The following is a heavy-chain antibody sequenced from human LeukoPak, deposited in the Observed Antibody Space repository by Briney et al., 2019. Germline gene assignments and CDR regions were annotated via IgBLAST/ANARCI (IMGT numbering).Heavy chain of an antibody. CDR1: DDSITMYY. Sequence: SETLSLTCTVSDDSITMYYWTWIRQPPGKGLEWIGYVDHTGSTKFNPSLNGRVSISRDTSNNFFSLRLRSVTAADTAVYYCARDSRLVGIDYWGQGTLVTVSS. CDR2: VDHTGST. J-gene: IGHJ4*02. CDR3: ARDSRLVGIDY. D-gene: IGHD6-6*01. V-gene: IGHV4-59*01.